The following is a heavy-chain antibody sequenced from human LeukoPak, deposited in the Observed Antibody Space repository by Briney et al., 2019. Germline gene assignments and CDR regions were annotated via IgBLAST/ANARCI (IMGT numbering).Heavy chain of an antibody. J-gene: IGHJ4*02. CDR2: MNPNSGNT. D-gene: IGHD3-10*01. CDR1: GYTFTSYD. V-gene: IGHV1-8*01. CDR3: ARGRGYYYGSGNYYTPPLPTNY. Sequence: ASVKVSCKASGYTFTSYDINWVRQATGQGLEWMGWMNPNSGNTGYAQKFQGRVTMTRNTSISTAYMELSSLRSEDTAVYYCARGRGYYYGSGNYYTPPLPTNYWGQGTLVTVSS.